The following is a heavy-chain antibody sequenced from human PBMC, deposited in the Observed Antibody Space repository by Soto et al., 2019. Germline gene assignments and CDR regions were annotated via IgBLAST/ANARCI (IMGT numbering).Heavy chain of an antibody. V-gene: IGHV3-43*01. CDR1: GFTFDDYT. CDR2: ISWDGGST. D-gene: IGHD2-2*01. J-gene: IGHJ6*02. CDR3: AKDHCSSTSCDYYGMDV. Sequence: GESLKISCAASGFTFDDYTMHWVRQAPGKGLEWVSLISWDGGSTYYADSVKGRFTISRDNSKNSLYLQMNSLRTEDTALHYCAKDHCSSTSCDYYGMDVWGQGTTVTVSS.